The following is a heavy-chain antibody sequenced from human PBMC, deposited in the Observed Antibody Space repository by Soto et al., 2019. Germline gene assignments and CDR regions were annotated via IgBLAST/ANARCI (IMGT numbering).Heavy chain of an antibody. Sequence: QVQLVESGGGVVQSGRSLRLSCAASGFTFSTSGMHWIRQAPGKGLEWVAMISHDGVATYYVDSVKGRFTISRDTDKNTLHLQMDSLSPEDTATYYCAKDWGSSGWYNWFDPWGQGTLVTVSS. D-gene: IGHD6-13*01. J-gene: IGHJ5*02. CDR2: ISHDGVAT. CDR1: GFTFSTSG. V-gene: IGHV3-30*18. CDR3: AKDWGSSGWYNWFDP.